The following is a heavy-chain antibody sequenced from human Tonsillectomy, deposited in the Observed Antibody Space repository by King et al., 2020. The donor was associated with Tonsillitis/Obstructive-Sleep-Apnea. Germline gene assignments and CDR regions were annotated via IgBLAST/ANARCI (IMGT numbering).Heavy chain of an antibody. CDR1: GGTFSSYA. Sequence: QLVQSGAEVKKPGSSVKVSCKASGGTFSSYAISWVRQAPGQGLEWMGRIIPILGIANYAQKFQGRVTITADKSTSTAYMELSSLRSEDTAVYYCASLEELRTPDYYYYYMDVWGKGTTVTVSS. J-gene: IGHJ6*03. CDR2: IIPILGIA. CDR3: ASLEELRTPDYYYYYMDV. V-gene: IGHV1-69*04. D-gene: IGHD3-10*01.